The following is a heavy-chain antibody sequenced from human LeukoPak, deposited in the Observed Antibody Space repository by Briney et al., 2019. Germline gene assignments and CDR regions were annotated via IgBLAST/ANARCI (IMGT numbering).Heavy chain of an antibody. Sequence: SETLSLTCAVSGGSISSSNWWSWVRQPPGKGLEWIGEIYHSGSTNYNPSPKSRVTISVDKSKNQFSLKLSSVTAADTAVYYCAAAGWQEYFQHWGQGTLVTVSS. CDR1: GGSISSSNW. CDR3: AAAGWQEYFQH. J-gene: IGHJ1*01. CDR2: IYHSGST. V-gene: IGHV4-4*02. D-gene: IGHD6-19*01.